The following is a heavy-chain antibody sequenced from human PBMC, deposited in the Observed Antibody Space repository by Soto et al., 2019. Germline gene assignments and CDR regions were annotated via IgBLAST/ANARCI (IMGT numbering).Heavy chain of an antibody. CDR1: GFSFSNYV. Sequence: PGGSLRLSCAASGFSFSNYVMTWVRQAPGKGLEWVSLISDDITYYAESVKGRFTISRDNSKNTLYLPMSSLRGEDTAIYYCAKGRYFGSGAYKNSFDMWGQGAMVTVSS. CDR3: AKGRYFGSGAYKNSFDM. CDR2: ISDDIT. D-gene: IGHD3-10*01. V-gene: IGHV3-23*01. J-gene: IGHJ3*02.